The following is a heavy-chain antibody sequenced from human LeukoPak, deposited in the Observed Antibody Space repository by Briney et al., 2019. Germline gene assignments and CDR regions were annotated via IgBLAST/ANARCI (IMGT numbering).Heavy chain of an antibody. CDR1: GGSISSYY. J-gene: IGHJ4*02. Sequence: SETLSLTCTVSGGSISSYYWSWIRQPPGKGLEWIGYIYYSGSTNYNPSLKSRVTISVDTSKNQFSLKLSSVTAADTAVYYCARHPDYYDSSGYYFDYWGQGTLVTVSP. CDR3: ARHPDYYDSSGYYFDY. CDR2: IYYSGST. D-gene: IGHD3-22*01. V-gene: IGHV4-59*08.